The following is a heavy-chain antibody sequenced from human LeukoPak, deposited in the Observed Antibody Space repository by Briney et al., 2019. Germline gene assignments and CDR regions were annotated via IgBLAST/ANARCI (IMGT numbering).Heavy chain of an antibody. CDR3: ARGGTIFRDY. Sequence: SETLSLTCTVSGGSISSYYWSWIRQPPGKGLEWIGYIYYSGSTNYNPSLKSRVTISVDTSKNQFSLKLSSVTAADTAVYYCARGGTIFRDYWGQGTLVTVSS. D-gene: IGHD3-3*01. CDR1: GGSISSYY. J-gene: IGHJ4*02. CDR2: IYYSGST. V-gene: IGHV4-59*01.